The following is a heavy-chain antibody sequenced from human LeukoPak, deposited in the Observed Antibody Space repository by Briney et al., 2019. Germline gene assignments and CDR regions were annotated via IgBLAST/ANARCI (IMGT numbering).Heavy chain of an antibody. CDR3: ARLRYHDFWSGYWKYYYYMDV. Sequence: GGSLRLSCAASGFTFSSYSMNWVRQAPGKGLEGVSSISSSSSYIYYADSVKGRFTISRDNAKNSLYLQMNSLRAEDTAVYYCARLRYHDFWSGYWKYYYYMDVWGKGTTVTVSS. CDR2: ISSSSSYI. J-gene: IGHJ6*03. CDR1: GFTFSSYS. D-gene: IGHD3-3*01. V-gene: IGHV3-21*01.